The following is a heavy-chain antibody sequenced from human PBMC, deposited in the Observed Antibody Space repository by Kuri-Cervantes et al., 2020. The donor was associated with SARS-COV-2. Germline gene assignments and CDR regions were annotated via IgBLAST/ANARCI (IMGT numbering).Heavy chain of an antibody. V-gene: IGHV1-69*06. D-gene: IGHD2-8*01. CDR1: GGTFSSYA. J-gene: IGHJ6*02. CDR2: IIPIFGTA. Sequence: SVKVSCKASGGTFSSYAISWVRQAPGQGLEWTGGIIPIFGTANYAQKFQGRVTITADKSTSTAYMELSSLRSEDTAVYYCARDFVHRGTSSLAMNDYYYYYGMDVWGQGTTVTVSS. CDR3: ARDFVHRGTSSLAMNDYYYYYGMDV.